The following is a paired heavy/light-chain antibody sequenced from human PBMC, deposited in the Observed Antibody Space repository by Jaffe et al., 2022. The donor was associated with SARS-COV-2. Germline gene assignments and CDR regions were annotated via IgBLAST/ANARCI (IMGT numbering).Heavy chain of an antibody. CDR3: ARDGDTTSHYSIFDN. V-gene: IGHV3-33*01. CDR1: GFTVSSYG. CDR2: IWYDGIRK. J-gene: IGHJ4*02. Sequence: QVKLVESGGGVVQPGRSLRLSCEVSGFTVSSYGIHWVRQAPGKGLEWVTVIWYDGIRKYYGDSVKGRFTVSRDTSKNTVYLQMNSLRVEDTAVYYCARDGDTTSHYSIFDNWGQGTLVTVSS. D-gene: IGHD2-21*01.
Light chain of an antibody. J-gene: IGLJ2*01. V-gene: IGLV2-14*01. Sequence: QSALTQPASVSGSPGQSIAISCTGASSDIGGYKFVSWYQHHPGKAPKLIIYEVNNRPSGVSDRFSGSKSGNTASLIISGLQAEDEADYYCSSYTSSTTLLFGGGTKLTVL. CDR1: SSDIGGYKF. CDR2: EVN. CDR3: SSYTSSTTLL.